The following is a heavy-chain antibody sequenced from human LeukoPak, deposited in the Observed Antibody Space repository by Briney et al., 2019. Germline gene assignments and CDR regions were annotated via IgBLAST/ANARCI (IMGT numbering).Heavy chain of an antibody. D-gene: IGHD2-21*02. CDR1: GYTFTGYY. CDR3: ARDFCGGDCYSRSTYMEV. J-gene: IGHJ6*04. CDR2: INPNSGGA. V-gene: IGHV1-2*06. Sequence: ASVKVSCKASGYTFTGYYMHWVRQAPGQGLEWMGRINPNSGGANYAQKFQGRVTMTRATSISTAYMELSRLRSDDTAVYYCARDFCGGDCYSRSTYMEVWGKGTTVTVSS.